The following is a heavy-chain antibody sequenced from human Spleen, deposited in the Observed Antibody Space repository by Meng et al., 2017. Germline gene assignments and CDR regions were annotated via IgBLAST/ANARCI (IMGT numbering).Heavy chain of an antibody. CDR3: ARDYYGSGSYYIPSYYYYGMDV. Sequence: GESLKISCAASGFTFSSYAMHWVRQAPGKGLEWVAVISYDGSNKYYADSVKGRFTISRDNSKNTLYLQMNSLRAEDTAVYYCARDYYGSGSYYIPSYYYYGMDVWGQGTTVTVSS. D-gene: IGHD3-10*01. J-gene: IGHJ6*02. V-gene: IGHV3-30*04. CDR1: GFTFSSYA. CDR2: ISYDGSNK.